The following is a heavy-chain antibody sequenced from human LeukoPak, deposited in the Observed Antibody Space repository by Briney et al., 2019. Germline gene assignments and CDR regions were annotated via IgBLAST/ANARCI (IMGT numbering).Heavy chain of an antibody. CDR3: ARDLLDTAMGDY. V-gene: IGHV1-18*01. J-gene: IGHJ4*02. D-gene: IGHD5-18*01. CDR1: GGTFSSYA. Sequence: RASVKVSCKASGGTFSSYAISWVRQAPGQGLEWMGWISAYNGNTNYAQKLQGRVTMTTDTSTSTAYMELRSLRSDDTAVYYCARDLLDTAMGDYWGQGTLVTVSS. CDR2: ISAYNGNT.